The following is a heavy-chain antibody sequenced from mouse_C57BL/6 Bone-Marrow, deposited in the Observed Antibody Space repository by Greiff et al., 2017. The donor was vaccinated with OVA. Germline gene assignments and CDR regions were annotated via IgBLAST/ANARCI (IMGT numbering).Heavy chain of an antibody. D-gene: IGHD2-2*01. CDR2: IYPGSGST. J-gene: IGHJ3*01. CDR3: ARESLLWLRRGRFAY. CDR1: GYTFTSYW. Sequence: VQLQQSGAELVKPGASVKMSCKASGYTFTSYWITWVKQRPGQGLEWIGDIYPGSGSTNYNEKFKSKATLTVDTSSSTAYMQLSSLTSEDSAIYYCARESLLWLRRGRFAYWGQGTLVTVSA. V-gene: IGHV1-55*01.